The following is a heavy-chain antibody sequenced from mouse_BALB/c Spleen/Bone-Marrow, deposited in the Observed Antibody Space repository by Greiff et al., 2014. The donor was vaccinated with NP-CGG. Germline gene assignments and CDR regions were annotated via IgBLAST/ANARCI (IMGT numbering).Heavy chain of an antibody. D-gene: IGHD2-3*01. J-gene: IGHJ4*01. CDR3: TRHGGYYPYYYAMDY. CDR1: GFAFSSYD. CDR2: ISHGGGTT. Sequence: EVHLVESGGGLVKPGGSLKLSCAASGFAFSSYDMSWVRQTPEKRLEWVAYISHGGGTTYYSDTVKGRFIISRDNAKNTLYLQMSSLKSEDTAIYYCTRHGGYYPYYYAMDYWGQGTSVTVSS. V-gene: IGHV5-12-1*01.